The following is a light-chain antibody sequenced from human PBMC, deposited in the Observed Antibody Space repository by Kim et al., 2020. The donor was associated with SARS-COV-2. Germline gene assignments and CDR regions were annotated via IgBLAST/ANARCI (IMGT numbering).Light chain of an antibody. CDR2: NHN. V-gene: IGLV1-44*01. CDR1: STTTAGNT. Sequence: GQGITTSCSGSSTTTAGNTVTSYQHLPGPPPQLLISNHNHRPSGVPDRFSASKSGTSASLAISGLQSEDEADYYCASWDDSLYGVVFGGGTQLTVL. J-gene: IGLJ2*01. CDR3: ASWDDSLYGVV.